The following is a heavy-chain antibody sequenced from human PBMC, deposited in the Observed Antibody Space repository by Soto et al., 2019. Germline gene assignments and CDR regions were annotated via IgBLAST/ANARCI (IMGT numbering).Heavy chain of an antibody. CDR2: INPSGGST. D-gene: IGHD3-10*01. J-gene: IGHJ6*02. V-gene: IGHV1-46*01. CDR1: GYTFTSYY. CDR3: ARDGLAPGSYGVYYYGMDV. Sequence: ASVKVSCKASGYTFTSYYMHWVRQAPGQGLEWMGIINPSGGSTSYAQKFQGRVTMTRDTSTSTVYMELSSLRSEDTAVYYCARDGLAPGSYGVYYYGMDVWGQGTTVTVSS.